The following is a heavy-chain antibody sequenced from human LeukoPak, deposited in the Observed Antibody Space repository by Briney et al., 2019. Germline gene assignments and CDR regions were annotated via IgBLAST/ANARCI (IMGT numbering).Heavy chain of an antibody. Sequence: GGSLRLSCAASGFTFSSYGMHWVRQAPGKGLEWVAFIRYDGSNKYYADSVKGRFTISRDNSKNTLYLQMNSLRAEDTAVYYCAKEGQTTVIAREVHYFDYWGQGTLVTVSS. CDR2: IRYDGSNK. D-gene: IGHD4-17*01. V-gene: IGHV3-30*02. CDR1: GFTFSSYG. J-gene: IGHJ4*02. CDR3: AKEGQTTVIAREVHYFDY.